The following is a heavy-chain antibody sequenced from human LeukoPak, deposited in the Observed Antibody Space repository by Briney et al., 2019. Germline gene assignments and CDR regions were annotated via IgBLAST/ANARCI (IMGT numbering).Heavy chain of an antibody. CDR1: GGSISSSNW. J-gene: IGHJ1*01. CDR3: ARVGLNRTGLRLVYFQH. CDR2: IYHSGST. Sequence: PSETLSLTCAVSGGSISSSNWWSGVRQPPGKGLEWIGEIYHSGSTNYNPSLKSRVTISVDKTKNQFPLKLSSVPAADTAVYYCARVGLNRTGLRLVYFQHWGQGTLVTVSS. V-gene: IGHV4-4*02. D-gene: IGHD4-17*01.